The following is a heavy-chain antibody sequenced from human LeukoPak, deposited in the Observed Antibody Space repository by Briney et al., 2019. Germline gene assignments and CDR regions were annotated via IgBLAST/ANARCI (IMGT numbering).Heavy chain of an antibody. Sequence: GRSLRLSCAASGFTFSSYGMHWVRQAPGKGLEWVAVVWYDGSNKYYADSVKGRFTISRDNSKNTLYLQMNSLRAEDTAVYYCAKAYYYDSSGYPDSWYFDLWGRGTLVTVSS. CDR3: AKAYYYDSSGYPDSWYFDL. D-gene: IGHD3-22*01. J-gene: IGHJ2*01. CDR2: VWYDGSNK. V-gene: IGHV3-33*06. CDR1: GFTFSSYG.